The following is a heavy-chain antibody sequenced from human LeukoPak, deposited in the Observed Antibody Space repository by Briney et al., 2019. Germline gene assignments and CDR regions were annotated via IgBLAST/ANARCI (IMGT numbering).Heavy chain of an antibody. V-gene: IGHV4-34*01. CDR2: INQSGST. J-gene: IGHJ6*03. Sequence: SETLSLTCGVHGGSFSDYDWSWIRQPPGKGLEWIGEINQSGSTNCDPSLKSRVSMSIDTSKNQFSLKLTSATAADTAVYYCAXXHSSASYTYYYYYMDVWGKGTTVTVSS. CDR3: AXXHSSASYTYYYYYMDV. CDR1: GGSFSDYD. D-gene: IGHD1-26*01.